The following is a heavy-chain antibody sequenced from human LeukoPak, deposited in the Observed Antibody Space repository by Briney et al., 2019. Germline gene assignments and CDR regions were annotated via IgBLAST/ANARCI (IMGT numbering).Heavy chain of an antibody. V-gene: IGHV1-2*02. CDR2: INPNSGGT. Sequence: ASVKVSCKASGYTFTGYYMHWVRQAPGQGLEWMGWINPNSGGTNYAQKFQGRVTMTRDTSISTAYMELSRLRSDDTAVYYCARDPKRFLEWLRKGHYMDVWGKGTTVTVSS. D-gene: IGHD3-3*01. CDR1: GYTFTGYY. CDR3: ARDPKRFLEWLRKGHYMDV. J-gene: IGHJ6*03.